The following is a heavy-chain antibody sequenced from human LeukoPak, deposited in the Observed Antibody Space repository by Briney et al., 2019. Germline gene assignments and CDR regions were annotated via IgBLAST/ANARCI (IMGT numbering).Heavy chain of an antibody. V-gene: IGHV2-70*11. Sequence: SGPALVNPTQPLTLTCSFSVFSLSTIGMCVNWVRQPPGKALEWLARIDWDDDEYYKPSLKTRLTVSKDTSKSQVVLTMSNMDPVDTVTYFCARTIGPDALDIWGQGTMVTVSS. CDR3: ARTIGPDALDI. CDR1: VFSLSTIGMC. D-gene: IGHD2/OR15-2a*01. J-gene: IGHJ3*02. CDR2: IDWDDDE.